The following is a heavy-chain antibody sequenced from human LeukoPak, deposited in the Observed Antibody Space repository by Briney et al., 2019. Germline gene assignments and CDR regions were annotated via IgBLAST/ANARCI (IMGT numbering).Heavy chain of an antibody. V-gene: IGHV4-34*01. J-gene: IGHJ4*02. CDR1: GGPFSGYY. D-gene: IGHD3-22*01. Sequence: SETLSLTCAVYGGPFSGYYWSWIRQPPGKGLEWIGEINHSGSTNYNPSLKSRVTISVDTSKNQFSLKLSSVTAADTAVYYCAREDYDSSGPLYFGYWGQGTLVTVSS. CDR2: INHSGST. CDR3: AREDYDSSGPLYFGY.